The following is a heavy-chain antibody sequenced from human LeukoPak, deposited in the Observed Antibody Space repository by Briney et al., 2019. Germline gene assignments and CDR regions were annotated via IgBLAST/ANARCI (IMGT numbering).Heavy chain of an antibody. V-gene: IGHV3-21*01. D-gene: IGHD3-10*01. CDR3: ARDLLYGAARGSFEL. J-gene: IGHJ3*01. Sequence: PGGSLRLSCEASGFTFGRYTMNWVRQAPGKGLEGVSSISPTSIYIYYGDSVRGRFTISRDTAKNALYLEMNSLRAEDTAVFYCARDLLYGAARGSFELWGQGTMVTVSS. CDR2: ISPTSIYI. CDR1: GFTFGRYT.